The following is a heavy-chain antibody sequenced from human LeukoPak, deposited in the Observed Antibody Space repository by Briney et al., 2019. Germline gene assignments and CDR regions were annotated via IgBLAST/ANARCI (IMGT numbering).Heavy chain of an antibody. Sequence: SQTLSLTCPVSGGSISSGDYYWSWIRQPPGKGLEWIGYIYYSGSTYNNPSPKSRVTISVDTTKNQFSLKRSSVTAADTAVYYCARGRTPSGYWGQGTLVTVSS. CDR2: IYYSGST. J-gene: IGHJ4*02. V-gene: IGHV4-30-4*01. CDR3: ARGRTPSGY. CDR1: GGSISSGDYY.